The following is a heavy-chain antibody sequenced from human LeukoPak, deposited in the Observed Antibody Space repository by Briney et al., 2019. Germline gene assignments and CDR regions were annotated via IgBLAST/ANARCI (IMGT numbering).Heavy chain of an antibody. J-gene: IGHJ3*02. CDR1: GYTFTSYY. Sequence: GASVKVSCKASGYTFTSYYMHWVRQAPGQGLEWMGIINPSSGSTTYAQKFQGRVTMTRDTSTSTVYMELSGLGSEDTAMYYCARPLVGAIRDAFDIWGQGTMVTVSS. D-gene: IGHD1-26*01. CDR2: INPSSGST. V-gene: IGHV1-46*01. CDR3: ARPLVGAIRDAFDI.